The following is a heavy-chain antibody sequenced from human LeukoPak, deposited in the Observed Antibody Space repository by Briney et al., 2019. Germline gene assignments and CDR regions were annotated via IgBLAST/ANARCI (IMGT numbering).Heavy chain of an antibody. CDR2: IIPIFGTA. J-gene: IGHJ6*04. CDR1: GGTFSSYA. Sequence: SVKVSCKASGGTFSSYAISWVRQAPGQGLEWMGGIIPIFGTANYAQKFQGRVTITADESTSTAYMELSSLRSEDTAVYYCARASLRGWEVYYYGSGSYDYYYGMDVWGKGTTVTVSS. D-gene: IGHD3-10*01. CDR3: ARASLRGWEVYYYGSGSYDYYYGMDV. V-gene: IGHV1-69*01.